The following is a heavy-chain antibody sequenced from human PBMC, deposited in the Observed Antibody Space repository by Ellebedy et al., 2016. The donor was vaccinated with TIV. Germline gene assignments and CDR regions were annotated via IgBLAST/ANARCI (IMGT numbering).Heavy chain of an antibody. V-gene: IGHV4-39*01. Sequence: SETLSLTCTVSGGPISSSSYYWGWVRQPPGKGLEWIGSIYYGGSSYYNPSLKSRVTISVDTSKNQFSLNLSSVTAADTAVYYCARHPLEWLVGPMYFDYWGQGTLVTVSS. J-gene: IGHJ4*02. CDR2: IYYGGSS. CDR3: ARHPLEWLVGPMYFDY. CDR1: GGPISSSSYY. D-gene: IGHD6-19*01.